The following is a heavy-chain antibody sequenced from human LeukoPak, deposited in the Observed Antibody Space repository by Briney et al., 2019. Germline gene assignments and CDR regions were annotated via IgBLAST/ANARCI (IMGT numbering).Heavy chain of an antibody. J-gene: IGHJ6*03. Sequence: GGSLRLSCAASGFTSSDHYMDWVRQAPGKGLEWIGRSRYKANSYSTEYAASVKGRFTISRDESENSLYLQMNGLKTEDTAVYYCGVGASIANYYSYMDVWGKGTTVTVSS. V-gene: IGHV3-72*01. CDR1: GFTSSDHY. CDR2: SRYKANSYST. D-gene: IGHD1-26*01. CDR3: GVGASIANYYSYMDV.